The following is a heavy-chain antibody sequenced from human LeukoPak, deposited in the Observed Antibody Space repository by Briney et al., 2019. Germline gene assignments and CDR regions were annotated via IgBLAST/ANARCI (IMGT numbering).Heavy chain of an antibody. V-gene: IGHV4-39*01. Sequence: SETLSLTCTVSGGSIRSSSYYWGWIRQPPGKGLEWIGSIYYSGSTYYNASLKSRGTISVDTSKNQFSLNLNSVTAADTAVYYCATQVGAARTYFDYWGQGTLVTVSS. CDR1: GGSIRSSSYY. CDR3: ATQVGAARTYFDY. CDR2: IYYSGST. J-gene: IGHJ4*02. D-gene: IGHD6-6*01.